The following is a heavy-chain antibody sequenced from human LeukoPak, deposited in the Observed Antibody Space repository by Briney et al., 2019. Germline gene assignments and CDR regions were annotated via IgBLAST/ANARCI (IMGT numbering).Heavy chain of an antibody. J-gene: IGHJ4*02. D-gene: IGHD6-6*01. V-gene: IGHV4-39*07. Sequence: SETLSLTCTVSGGSIGTSSYYWGWIRQPPGKGLEWIGTIYYSGGTFYNPSLKSRVTISLDTSKNQFSLNLSSVTAADTAVYYCAREGSSSGIDYWGQGTLVTVSS. CDR1: GGSIGTSSYY. CDR2: IYYSGGT. CDR3: AREGSSSGIDY.